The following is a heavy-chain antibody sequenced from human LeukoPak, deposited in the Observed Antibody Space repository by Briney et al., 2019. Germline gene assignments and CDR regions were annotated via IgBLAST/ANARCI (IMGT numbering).Heavy chain of an antibody. J-gene: IGHJ4*02. V-gene: IGHV3-72*01. D-gene: IGHD3-16*01. Sequence: GGSLRLSCAASGFTFSDHYMDWVRQAPGKGLERVGRIRNKANSYTTEYAASVKGRFTISRDDSKTSLYLQMNSLKTEDTAVYYCTRGRDGGHWFFDYWGQGTLVTVSS. CDR1: GFTFSDHY. CDR2: IRNKANSYTT. CDR3: TRGRDGGHWFFDY.